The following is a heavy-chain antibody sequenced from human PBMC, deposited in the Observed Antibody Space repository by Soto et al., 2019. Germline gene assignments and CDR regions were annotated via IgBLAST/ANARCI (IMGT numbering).Heavy chain of an antibody. Sequence: ASVKVSCKASGYTFTSYAMHWVRQAPGQRLEWMGWINAGNGNTKYSQKLQGRVTMTTDTSTSTAYMELRSLRSDDTAVYYCARDRREGGSSSSGHDAFDIWGQGTMVTVSS. CDR3: ARDRREGGSSSSGHDAFDI. V-gene: IGHV1-3*01. J-gene: IGHJ3*02. D-gene: IGHD6-6*01. CDR2: INAGNGNT. CDR1: GYTFTSYA.